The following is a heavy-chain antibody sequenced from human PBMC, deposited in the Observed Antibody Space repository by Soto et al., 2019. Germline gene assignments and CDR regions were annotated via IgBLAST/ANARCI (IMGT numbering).Heavy chain of an antibody. J-gene: IGHJ4*02. CDR2: ISAGGGTT. V-gene: IGHV3-23*01. CDR1: GFTFSSYA. CDR3: AKRLIYNSNWYYFGS. Sequence: GGSLTLSCVPSGFTFSSYAMSWVRQAPGKGLEWVSTISAGGGTTYYASSVKGRCAMSRDNSKTTLYLQMNSLRAENTAVYYCAKRLIYNSNWYYFGSWGQGTLVTLSS. D-gene: IGHD6-13*01.